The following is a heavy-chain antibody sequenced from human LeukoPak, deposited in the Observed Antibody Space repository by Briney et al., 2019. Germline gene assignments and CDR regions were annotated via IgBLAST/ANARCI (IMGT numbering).Heavy chain of an antibody. Sequence: PSETLSLTCTVSGGSISSYYWSWIRQPPGKGLEWIGYIYTSGSTNYNPSLKSRVTISVDTSKNQFSLKLSSVTAADTAVYYCARHLPQNKQQLGYFDYWGQGTLVTVSS. J-gene: IGHJ4*02. V-gene: IGHV4-4*09. D-gene: IGHD6-13*01. CDR2: IYTSGST. CDR3: ARHLPQNKQQLGYFDY. CDR1: GGSISSYY.